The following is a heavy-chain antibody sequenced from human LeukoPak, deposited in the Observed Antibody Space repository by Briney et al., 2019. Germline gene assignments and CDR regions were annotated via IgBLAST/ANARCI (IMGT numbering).Heavy chain of an antibody. CDR1: GFSFRDYS. J-gene: IGHJ4*02. D-gene: IGHD4-17*01. CDR2: ISTSSSTI. Sequence: QPGGSLRLSCAASGFSFRDYSMNWVRQAPGKGLEWLSYISTSSSTIYYADSVKGRFTISRDNSKNTLYLQMNSLRAEDTAVYYCARDYGDGDFDYWGQGTLVTVSS. V-gene: IGHV3-48*01. CDR3: ARDYGDGDFDY.